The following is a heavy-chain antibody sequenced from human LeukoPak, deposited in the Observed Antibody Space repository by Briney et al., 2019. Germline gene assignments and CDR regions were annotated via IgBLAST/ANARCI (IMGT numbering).Heavy chain of an antibody. D-gene: IGHD3-10*01. Sequence: PSETLSLTCTVSGGSISSSSHYWGWIRQPPGKGLEWIGSIYYSGSTYYNPSLKSRVTISVDTSKNRFSLNLSSVTAADTAVYYCASSAGFGELPIYPQYFDYWGQGTLVTVSS. V-gene: IGHV4-39*01. CDR1: GGSISSSSHY. CDR3: ASSAGFGELPIYPQYFDY. CDR2: IYYSGST. J-gene: IGHJ4*02.